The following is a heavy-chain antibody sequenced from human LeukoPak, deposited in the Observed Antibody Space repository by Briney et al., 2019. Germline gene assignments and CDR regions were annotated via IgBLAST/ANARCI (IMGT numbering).Heavy chain of an antibody. CDR3: VVVPAAIGFDY. J-gene: IGHJ4*02. D-gene: IGHD2-2*01. V-gene: IGHV3-23*01. Sequence: PGGSLRLSCAASGFTFSSYAMSWVRQAPGKGLEWVSAISGSGGSTYYADSVKGRFTISRDNSKNTLYLQMNSLRAEDTAVYWGVVVPAAIGFDYWGQGTLVTVSS. CDR2: ISGSGGST. CDR1: GFTFSSYA.